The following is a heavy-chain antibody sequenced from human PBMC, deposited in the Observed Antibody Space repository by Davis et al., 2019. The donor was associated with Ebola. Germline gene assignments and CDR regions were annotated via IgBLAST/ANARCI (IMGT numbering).Heavy chain of an antibody. CDR3: ARATPIVGSGSPSYYYYYYGMDV. V-gene: IGHV1-2*04. Sequence: ASVKVTCKASGYTFTGYYMHWVRQAPGQGLEWMGWINPNSGGTNYAQKFQGWVTMTRDTSISTAYMELSRLRSDDTAVYYCARATPIVGSGSPSYYYYYYGMDVWGQGTTVTVSS. J-gene: IGHJ6*02. CDR1: GYTFTGYY. D-gene: IGHD3-10*01. CDR2: INPNSGGT.